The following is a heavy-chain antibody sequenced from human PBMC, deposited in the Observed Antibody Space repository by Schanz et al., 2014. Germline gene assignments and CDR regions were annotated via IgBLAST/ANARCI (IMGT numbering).Heavy chain of an antibody. CDR1: GDTFRSYT. V-gene: IGHV1-3*01. Sequence: QVQLVQSGAEVKKPGSSVKVSCKASGDTFRSYTINWVRHAPGQGLEWMGRINAANGNTRYSQKFQGRVTITRDTSASTAYMELSSLKSEDTAVYYCARGPLGTSPWGQGTLVTVSS. J-gene: IGHJ5*02. D-gene: IGHD5-12*01. CDR2: INAANGNT. CDR3: ARGPLGTSP.